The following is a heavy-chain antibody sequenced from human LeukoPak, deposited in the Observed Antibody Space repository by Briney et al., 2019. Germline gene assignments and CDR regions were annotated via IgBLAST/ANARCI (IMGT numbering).Heavy chain of an antibody. CDR3: TTDRLTGYDY. CDR1: GFTVSSNY. J-gene: IGHJ4*02. D-gene: IGHD1-20*01. Sequence: GGSLRLSCAASGFTVSSNYMSWVRQAPGKGLEWVSVIYSDGRTYYADSVKGRFTISRDNSKNTLYLQMNSLRAEDTAVYYCTTDRLTGYDYWGQGTLVTVSS. CDR2: IYSDGRT. V-gene: IGHV3-53*01.